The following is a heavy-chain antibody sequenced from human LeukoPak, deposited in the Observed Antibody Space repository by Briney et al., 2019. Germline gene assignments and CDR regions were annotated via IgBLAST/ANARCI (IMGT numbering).Heavy chain of an antibody. V-gene: IGHV4-61*02. J-gene: IGHJ6*03. CDR2: IYTSGST. Sequence: SETLSLTCTVSGGSISSGSYYWSWIRQPAGKGLEWIGRIYTSGSTNYNPSLKSRVTISVDTSKNQFSLKLSSVTAADTAVYYCAGGVRIAARFNYYYYMDVWGKGTTVTVSS. CDR1: GGSISSGSYY. CDR3: AGGVRIAARFNYYYYMDV. D-gene: IGHD6-6*01.